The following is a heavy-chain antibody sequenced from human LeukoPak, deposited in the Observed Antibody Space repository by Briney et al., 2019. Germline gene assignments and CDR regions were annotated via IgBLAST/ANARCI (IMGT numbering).Heavy chain of an antibody. D-gene: IGHD5-18*01. CDR3: ARSGDEDTAMSIDY. J-gene: IGHJ4*02. CDR2: IIPILGIA. CDR1: GGTFSSYA. V-gene: IGHV1-69*04. Sequence: SVKVSCKATGGTFSSYAISWVRQAPGQGLEWMGRIIPILGIANYAQKFQGRVTITADKSTSTAYMELSSLRSEDTAVYYCARSGDEDTAMSIDYWGQGTLVTVSS.